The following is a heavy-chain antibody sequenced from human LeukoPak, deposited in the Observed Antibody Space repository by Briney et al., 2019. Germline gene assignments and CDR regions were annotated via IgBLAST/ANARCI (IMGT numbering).Heavy chain of an antibody. J-gene: IGHJ3*02. CDR2: IYYSGST. CDR1: GGSISSSSYY. CDR3: ARPLEMATIGDAFDI. V-gene: IGHV4-39*01. Sequence: SETLSLTCTVSGGSISSSSYYWGWIRQPPGKGLEWIGSIYYSGSTYYNPSLKSRVTISVDTSKNQFSLKLSSVTAADTAVYYCARPLEMATIGDAFDIWGQGTMVTVSS. D-gene: IGHD5-24*01.